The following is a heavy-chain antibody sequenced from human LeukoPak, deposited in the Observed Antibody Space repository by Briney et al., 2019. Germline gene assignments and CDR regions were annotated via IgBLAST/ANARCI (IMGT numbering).Heavy chain of an antibody. V-gene: IGHV3-74*01. D-gene: IGHD6-19*01. CDR1: GFTFSSYW. CDR3: ARGSSGWYIDH. CDR2: IYTDGNRI. J-gene: IGHJ4*02. Sequence: GGSLRLSCAASGFTFSSYWMHWVRQGPGKGLVWVSRIYTDGNRISYADSVEGRVTVSRDNAKNTLYLQMNSLRVEDTAVYYCARGSSGWYIDHWGQGTLVTVSP.